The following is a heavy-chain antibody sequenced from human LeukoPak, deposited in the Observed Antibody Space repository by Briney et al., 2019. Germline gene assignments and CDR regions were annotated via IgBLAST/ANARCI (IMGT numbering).Heavy chain of an antibody. CDR3: ARGGVVKSRSHFDP. J-gene: IGHJ5*02. CDR1: GGSISSSSYY. D-gene: IGHD3-3*01. Sequence: SETLSLTCTVSGGSISSSSYYWTWIRQPPGKGLEWIGNIYYSGSTYYNPSLKSRVTISVDTSKNQFSLKLSSVTAADTAVYYCARGGVVKSRSHFDPWGQGTLVTVSS. CDR2: IYYSGST. V-gene: IGHV4-39*07.